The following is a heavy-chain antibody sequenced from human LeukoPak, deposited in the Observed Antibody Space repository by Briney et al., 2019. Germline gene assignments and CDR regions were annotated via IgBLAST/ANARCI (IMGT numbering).Heavy chain of an antibody. Sequence: GRSLRLSCAASKFTFNTYSLHWVRQAPGKGLEWVAVISFDGSNKYYADSVKGRFTISRDNSKNTLFLQMNSLREEDTAVYYCARGYRGSLIRYYYSFGLDVWGQGTAVTVSS. CDR2: ISFDGSNK. J-gene: IGHJ6*02. D-gene: IGHD3-10*01. CDR1: KFTFNTYS. V-gene: IGHV3-30-3*01. CDR3: ARGYRGSLIRYYYSFGLDV.